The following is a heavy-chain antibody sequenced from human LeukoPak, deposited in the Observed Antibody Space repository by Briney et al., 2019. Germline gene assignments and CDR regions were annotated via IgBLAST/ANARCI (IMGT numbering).Heavy chain of an antibody. J-gene: IGHJ4*02. CDR3: ARGERKATITGLDY. Sequence: GGSLRLSCAASGFPFSDYYMNWVRQAPGKGLEWVSAISSSSTYIYYADSVKGRFTISRDNAENSLYLQMNGLRVEDTAVYLCARGERKATITGLDYWGQGTLVTVSS. CDR2: ISSSSTYI. D-gene: IGHD5-24*01. V-gene: IGHV3-21*06. CDR1: GFPFSDYY.